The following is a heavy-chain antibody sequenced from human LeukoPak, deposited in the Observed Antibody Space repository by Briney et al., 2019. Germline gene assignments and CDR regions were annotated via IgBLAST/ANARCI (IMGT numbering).Heavy chain of an antibody. CDR3: ATYQKIAAAGY. V-gene: IGHV4-38-2*02. CDR2: IYHSGST. D-gene: IGHD6-13*01. CDR1: GYSISSGYY. J-gene: IGHJ4*02. Sequence: SETLSLTCTVSGYSISSGYYWGWIRQPPGKGLERIGSIYHSGSTYYNPSLKSRVTISVDTSKNQFSLKLSSVTAADTAVYYCATYQKIAAAGYWGQGTLVTVSS.